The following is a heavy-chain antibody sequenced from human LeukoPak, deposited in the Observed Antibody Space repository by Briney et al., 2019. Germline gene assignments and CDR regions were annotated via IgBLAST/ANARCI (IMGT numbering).Heavy chain of an antibody. CDR3: ARGGLFRLGELSLNDY. CDR1: GYTFTSYA. V-gene: IGHV1-3*01. D-gene: IGHD3-16*02. J-gene: IGHJ4*02. Sequence: ASVKVSCKASGYTFTSYAMHWVRQAPGQRLEWMGRINAGNGNTKYSQKLQGRVTMTTDTSTSTAYMELRSLRSDDTAVYYCARGGLFRLGELSLNDYWGQGTLVTVSS. CDR2: INAGNGNT.